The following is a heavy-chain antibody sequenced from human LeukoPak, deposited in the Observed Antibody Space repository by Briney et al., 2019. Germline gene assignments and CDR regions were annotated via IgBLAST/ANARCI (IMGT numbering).Heavy chain of an antibody. D-gene: IGHD6-13*01. CDR3: ARPITGAGTDLGY. CDR1: GYTFTSFF. Sequence: GESLKISCKASGYTFTSFFIGWVRQMPGQGLEWMGIIYTGDSDTRYSPSFQGQVTISVDKSISKAYLQWRSLKASDTAIYYCARPITGAGTDLGYWGQGTLVTVSS. J-gene: IGHJ4*02. CDR2: IYTGDSDT. V-gene: IGHV5-51*01.